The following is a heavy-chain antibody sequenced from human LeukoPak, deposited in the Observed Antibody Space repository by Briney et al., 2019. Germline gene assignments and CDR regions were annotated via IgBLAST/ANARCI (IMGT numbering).Heavy chain of an antibody. CDR1: GFTFSSYS. D-gene: IGHD3-10*01. J-gene: IGHJ5*02. Sequence: PGGSLRLSCAASGFTFSSYSMNWVRQAPGKGLEWVSYISSSSSTIYYADSVKGRFTISRDNAKNSLYLQMNSLRAEDTAVYYCARVPRIRGFAWFDPWGQGTLVTVSS. CDR2: ISSSSSTI. V-gene: IGHV3-48*04. CDR3: ARVPRIRGFAWFDP.